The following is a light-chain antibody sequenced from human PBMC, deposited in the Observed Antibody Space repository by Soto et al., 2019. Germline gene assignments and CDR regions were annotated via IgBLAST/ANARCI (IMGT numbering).Light chain of an antibody. CDR3: QHRSSWPIT. CDR1: QSVTNNY. CDR2: AST. Sequence: DIVLTQSPGTLSLSPGERATLSCRASQSVTNNYLAWYQQKPGQAPRLLIYASTTRATGIPDRFSGSGSGTDFSLTISRLEPEDFAVYYCQHRSSWPITFGQGTRLEIK. V-gene: IGKV3D-20*02. J-gene: IGKJ5*01.